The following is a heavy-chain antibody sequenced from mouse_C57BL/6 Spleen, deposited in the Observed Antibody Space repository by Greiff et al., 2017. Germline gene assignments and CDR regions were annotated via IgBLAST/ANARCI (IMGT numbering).Heavy chain of an antibody. V-gene: IGHV1-54*01. Sequence: VQLQQSGAELVRPGTSVKVSCKASGYAFTNYLIEWVKQRPGQGLEWIGVINPGSGGTNYNEKFKGKATLTADKSSSTAYMQLSSLTSEDSAVYFCARRGESNFYAMDYWGQGTSVTVSS. CDR3: ARRGESNFYAMDY. D-gene: IGHD2-5*01. J-gene: IGHJ4*01. CDR2: INPGSGGT. CDR1: GYAFTNYL.